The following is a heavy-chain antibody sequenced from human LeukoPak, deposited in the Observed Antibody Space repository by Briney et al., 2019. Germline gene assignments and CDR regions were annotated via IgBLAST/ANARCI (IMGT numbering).Heavy chain of an antibody. V-gene: IGHV3-7*01. J-gene: IGHJ3*02. CDR3: VRDRFFAFDI. CDR2: IKQDGSEK. CDR1: GFTFSTSW. Sequence: GGSLRLSCAASGFTFSTSWMSWVRQTPGKGLEWVASIKQDGSEKYYVDSVRGRFTISRDNANNSLYLQMNSLRDEDTALYYCVRDRFFAFDIWGQGTMVTVSS.